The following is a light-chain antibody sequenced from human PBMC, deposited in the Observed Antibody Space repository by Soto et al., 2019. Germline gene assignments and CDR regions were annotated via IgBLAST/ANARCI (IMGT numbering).Light chain of an antibody. J-gene: IGKJ1*01. CDR1: QSVGSN. Sequence: EIVMTQSPATLSVSPGERATLSCRASQSVGSNLAWYQQKPGQAPRLLIYGASTRANGIPARFSGSGSGTGFTLTISSLQSEDFAIYFCQQYNNWPPDRTFGQGTKVEIK. CDR2: GAS. V-gene: IGKV3-15*01. CDR3: QQYNNWPPDRT.